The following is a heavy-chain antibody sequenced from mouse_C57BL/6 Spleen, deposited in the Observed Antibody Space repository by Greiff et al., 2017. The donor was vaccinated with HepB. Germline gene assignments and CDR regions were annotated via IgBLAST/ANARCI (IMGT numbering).Heavy chain of an antibody. J-gene: IGHJ3*01. D-gene: IGHD3-2*02. Sequence: QVHVKQPGAELVRPGSSVKLSCKASGYTFTSYWMDWVKQRPGQGLEWIGNIYPSDSDTHYNQKFKDKATLTVDKSSSTADMQLSSQTSEDSAVYYCASPCGSGYWFAYWGQGTLVTVSA. CDR3: ASPCGSGYWFAY. CDR2: IYPSDSDT. CDR1: GYTFTSYW. V-gene: IGHV1-61*01.